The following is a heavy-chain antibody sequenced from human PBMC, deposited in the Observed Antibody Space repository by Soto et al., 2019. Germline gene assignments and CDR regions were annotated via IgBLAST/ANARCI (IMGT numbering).Heavy chain of an antibody. V-gene: IGHV1-69*01. D-gene: IGHD3-22*01. CDR3: ARSQDSSGYWNNCFDP. CDR1: GGTFSTYT. CDR2: IIPIFGTA. Sequence: QVQLVQSGAEVKKPGSSVNVSCKASGGTFSTYTITWVRQAPGHGLEWLGGIIPIFGTANYPQTFQGRVTITAAESTSTAYMEMSSLRSEDTAVYYWARSQDSSGYWNNCFDPWGQGSLVTVSS. J-gene: IGHJ5*02.